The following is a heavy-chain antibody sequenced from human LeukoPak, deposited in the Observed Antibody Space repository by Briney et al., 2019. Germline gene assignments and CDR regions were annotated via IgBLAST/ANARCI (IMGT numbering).Heavy chain of an antibody. Sequence: ASVKVSCKASGYIFTDYFLHRVRQAPGQGLEWMGWINPNSGGTNYAQKFQGRVTMTRDTSTSTAYMERRSLRSDDTAMFYCVRDIVGATVDYWGQGTLVTVSS. CDR1: GYIFTDYF. J-gene: IGHJ4*02. D-gene: IGHD1-26*01. CDR3: VRDIVGATVDY. CDR2: INPNSGGT. V-gene: IGHV1-2*02.